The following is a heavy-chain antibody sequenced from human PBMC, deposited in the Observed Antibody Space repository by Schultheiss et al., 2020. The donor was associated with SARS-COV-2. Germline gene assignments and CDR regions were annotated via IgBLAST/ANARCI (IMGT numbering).Heavy chain of an antibody. CDR3: ARGAYGSRRKYYFDY. Sequence: SETLSLTCTVSGGSISSGDYYWSWIRQPPGKGLEWIGYIYYSGSTYYNPSLKSRVTISVDTSKNQFSLKLSSVTAADTAVYYCARGAYGSRRKYYFDYWGQGTLVTVSS. V-gene: IGHV4-30-4*01. CDR1: GGSISSGDYY. CDR2: IYYSGST. D-gene: IGHD3-10*01. J-gene: IGHJ4*02.